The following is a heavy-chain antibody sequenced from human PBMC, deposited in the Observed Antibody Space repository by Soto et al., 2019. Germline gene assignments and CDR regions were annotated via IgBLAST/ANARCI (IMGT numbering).Heavy chain of an antibody. CDR3: ARDHVSYTRPYYSYGMDV. CDR1: GGSISSGGYY. J-gene: IGHJ6*02. Sequence: PSETLSLTCTVSGGSISSGGYYWSWIRQHPGKGLEWIGYIYYSGSTYYNPSLKSRVTISVDTSKNQFSLKLSSVTAADTAVYYCARDHVSYTRPYYSYGMDVCGQGTTVTVSS. D-gene: IGHD4-4*01. CDR2: IYYSGST. V-gene: IGHV4-31*03.